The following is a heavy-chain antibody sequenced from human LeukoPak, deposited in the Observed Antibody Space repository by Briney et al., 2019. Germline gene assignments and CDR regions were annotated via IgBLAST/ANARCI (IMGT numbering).Heavy chain of an antibody. Sequence: ASVMVSCKASGYTFTSYDVNWVRQATGQGLEWMGWMNPNSGNTGYAQKFQGRVTMTRNTSISTAYMELSSLRSEDTAVYHCARLARTGDFDYWGQGTLVTVSS. D-gene: IGHD7-27*01. V-gene: IGHV1-8*01. CDR2: MNPNSGNT. J-gene: IGHJ4*02. CDR3: ARLARTGDFDY. CDR1: GYTFTSYD.